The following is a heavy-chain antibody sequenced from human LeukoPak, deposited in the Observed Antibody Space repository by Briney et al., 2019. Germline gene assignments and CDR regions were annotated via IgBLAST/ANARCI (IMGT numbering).Heavy chain of an antibody. CDR2: ISGSGDST. Sequence: GGSLRLSCAASGFTVSSNYMSWVRQAPGKGLEWVSSISGSGDSTYYAASVKGRFTISRDSSKNTLYLQMNSLRAEDTAVYYCAKGAYYDFWSGYRRYYYYMDVWGKGTTVTVSS. J-gene: IGHJ6*03. CDR1: GFTVSSNY. CDR3: AKGAYYDFWSGYRRYYYYMDV. V-gene: IGHV3-23*01. D-gene: IGHD3-3*01.